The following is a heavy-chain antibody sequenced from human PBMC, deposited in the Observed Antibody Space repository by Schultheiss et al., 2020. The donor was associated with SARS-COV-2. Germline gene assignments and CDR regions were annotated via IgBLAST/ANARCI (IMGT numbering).Heavy chain of an antibody. CDR1: DNSISTGYY. CDR2: IHYSGST. D-gene: IGHD3-10*01. J-gene: IGHJ4*02. Sequence: SETLSLTCTVSDNSISTGYYWGWVRQPPGKGLEWIGSIHYSGSTYYNPSLKSRVTISVDTSKNQFSLKLSSVTAADTAVYYCAGLWFGELLENYWGQGTLVTVSS. V-gene: IGHV4-38-2*02. CDR3: AGLWFGELLENY.